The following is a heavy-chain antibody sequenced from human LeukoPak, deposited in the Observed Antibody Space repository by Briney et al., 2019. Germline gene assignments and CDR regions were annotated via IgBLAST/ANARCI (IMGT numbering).Heavy chain of an antibody. V-gene: IGHV3-43*02. J-gene: IGHJ4*02. CDR1: GLTFHDYA. CDR2: ISADGGST. CDR3: AKESGKFDY. Sequence: GGSLRLSCVASGLTFHDYAMHWVRQAPGKGLEWVSLISADGGSTFYADSVRGRFSISRDNSKNSLYLQLNSLRTEDTAMYYCAKESGKFDYWGQGTLVAVSS.